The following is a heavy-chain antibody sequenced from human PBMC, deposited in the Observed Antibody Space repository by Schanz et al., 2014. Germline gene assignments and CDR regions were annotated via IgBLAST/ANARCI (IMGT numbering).Heavy chain of an antibody. D-gene: IGHD6-13*01. CDR2: IYSSGST. CDR1: GFTVSNSY. J-gene: IGHJ4*02. V-gene: IGHV3-53*01. Sequence: DVQLVDSGGGLVQPGGSLRLSCAASGFTVSNSYIHWVRQAPGKGLEWVSTIYSSGSTYYADSVRGRFTISRDNAKNSLYLQMNSLRAEDTALYYCARDSGSSSWYPSDYWGQGTLXTVSS. CDR3: ARDSGSSSWYPSDY.